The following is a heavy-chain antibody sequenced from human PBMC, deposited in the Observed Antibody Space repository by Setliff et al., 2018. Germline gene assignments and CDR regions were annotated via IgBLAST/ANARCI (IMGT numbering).Heavy chain of an antibody. Sequence: LRLSCAASGFTFSSYEMNWVRQAPGKGLEWVSYISSSGSTIYYADSVKGRFTISRDNAKNPLYLQMNSLRAEDTAVYYCARAPILIAAAGNFDYWGQGTLVTVSS. CDR1: GFTFSSYE. CDR3: ARAPILIAAAGNFDY. CDR2: ISSSGSTI. J-gene: IGHJ4*02. D-gene: IGHD6-13*01. V-gene: IGHV3-48*03.